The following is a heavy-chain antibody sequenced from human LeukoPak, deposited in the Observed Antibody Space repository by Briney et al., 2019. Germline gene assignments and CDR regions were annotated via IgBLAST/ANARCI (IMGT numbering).Heavy chain of an antibody. V-gene: IGHV4-59*12. CDR2: XXXXXXT. Sequence: SETLSLTCTVSGDSISNYYWNXIRQAPGKGLEWXXXXXXXXXTNYNSSLKSRATISVDRSKNQFSLRLSSVTDADTAVYYCARAKEGTSLFLSFKYHYYFLDVWGIGTTVTVSS. J-gene: IGHJ6*04. D-gene: IGHD2-2*01. CDR1: GDSISNYY. CDR3: ARAKEGTSLFLSFKYHYYFLDV.